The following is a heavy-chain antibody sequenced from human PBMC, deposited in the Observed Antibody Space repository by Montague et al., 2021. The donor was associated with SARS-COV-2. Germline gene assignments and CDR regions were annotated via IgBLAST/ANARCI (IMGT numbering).Heavy chain of an antibody. J-gene: IGHJ4*02. D-gene: IGHD3-10*01. CDR2: TYYRSKWYY. CDR3: ARDPHYGLSWSFDY. Sequence: CAISGDSVSSNTAAWNWIRQSPSRGLEWLGRTYYRSKWYYDYAVSVKSRMTIGPDTSKNQFSLQLSSVTPEDRAVYYCARDPHYGLSWSFDYWGQGTLVTVSS. V-gene: IGHV6-1*01. CDR1: GDSVSSNTAA.